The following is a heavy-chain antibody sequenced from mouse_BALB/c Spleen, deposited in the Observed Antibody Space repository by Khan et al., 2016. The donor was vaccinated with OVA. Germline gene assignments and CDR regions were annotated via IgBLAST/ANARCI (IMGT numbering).Heavy chain of an antibody. CDR3: ARENYYCRGCYAMDY. CDR1: GYTFTSYW. D-gene: IGHD1-1*02. J-gene: IGHJ4*01. V-gene: IGHV1S41*01. Sequence: DLVKPGTSVKLSCKASGYTFTSYWINWIKQRPGQGLEWIGRIGPGSSNSYYNEMFKGKASLTVDTSSSTAYIQLSSLSSEDSAVYFWARENYYCRGCYAMDYWGQGSSVTGSS. CDR2: IGPGSSNS.